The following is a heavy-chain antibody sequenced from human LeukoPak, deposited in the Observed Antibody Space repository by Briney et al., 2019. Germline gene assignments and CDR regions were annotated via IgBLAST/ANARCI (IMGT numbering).Heavy chain of an antibody. CDR3: ARDPGDYVGNDAFDI. D-gene: IGHD4-17*01. Sequence: PGGSLRLSCAASGFTFSNYAMSWVRQAPGKGLEWVAVIWYDGSNKYYADSVKGRFTVSRDNSKNTVYLQMNSLRAEDTAVYYCARDPGDYVGNDAFDIWGQGTMVTVSS. V-gene: IGHV3-33*08. CDR1: GFTFSNYA. CDR2: IWYDGSNK. J-gene: IGHJ3*02.